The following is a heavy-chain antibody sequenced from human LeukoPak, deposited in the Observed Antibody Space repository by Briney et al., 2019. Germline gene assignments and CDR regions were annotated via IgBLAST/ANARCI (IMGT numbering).Heavy chain of an antibody. D-gene: IGHD3-22*01. V-gene: IGHV4-31*11. J-gene: IGHJ4*02. CDR2: IYYSGST. Sequence: PSETLSLTCAVYGGSFSGYYWSWIRQHPGKGLEWIGYIYYSGSTYYNPSLKSRVTISVDTSKNQFSLKLSSVTAADTAVYYCARDRGYYYDSSGYFDYWGQGTLVTVSS. CDR1: GGSFSGYY. CDR3: ARDRGYYYDSSGYFDY.